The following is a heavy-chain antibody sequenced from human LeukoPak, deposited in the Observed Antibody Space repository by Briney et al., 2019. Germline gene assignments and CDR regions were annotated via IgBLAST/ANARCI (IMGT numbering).Heavy chain of an antibody. CDR1: GGSISSYY. D-gene: IGHD5-18*01. Sequence: SETLSLTCTVSGGSISSYYWSWLRQPPGKGLEWIGYIYYSGSTNYNPSLKSRVTTSVDTSKNQFSLKLSSVTAADTAVYYCARDTDGTATFDYWGQGTLVTVSS. CDR3: ARDTDGTATFDY. V-gene: IGHV4-59*01. CDR2: IYYSGST. J-gene: IGHJ4*02.